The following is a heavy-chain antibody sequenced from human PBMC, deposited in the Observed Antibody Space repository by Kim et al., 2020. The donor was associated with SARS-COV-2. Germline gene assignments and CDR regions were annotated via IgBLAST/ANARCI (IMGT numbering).Heavy chain of an antibody. CDR3: ARDWGSIDY. J-gene: IGHJ4*02. D-gene: IGHD7-27*01. CDR2: SNK. V-gene: IGHV3-30-3*01. Sequence: SNKYYADSVKGRFTISRDNSKNTLYLQMNSLRAEDTAVYYCARDWGSIDYWGQGTLVTVSS.